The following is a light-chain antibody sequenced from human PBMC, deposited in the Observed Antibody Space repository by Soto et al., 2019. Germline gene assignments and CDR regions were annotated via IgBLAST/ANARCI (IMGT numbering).Light chain of an antibody. Sequence: QAVVTQPPSASGTPGQRVTISCSGSSSNIGSNTVNWYQQLPGTAPKLLIYSNNQRPSRVPDRFSGSKSGTSASLAISGLQSEDEADYYCAAWDDSLSWVFGGGTKVTVL. CDR3: AAWDDSLSWV. CDR2: SNN. CDR1: SSNIGSNT. V-gene: IGLV1-44*01. J-gene: IGLJ3*02.